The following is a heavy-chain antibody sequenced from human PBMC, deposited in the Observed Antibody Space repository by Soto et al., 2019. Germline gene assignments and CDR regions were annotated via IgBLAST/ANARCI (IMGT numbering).Heavy chain of an antibody. V-gene: IGHV3-23*01. D-gene: IGHD6-19*01. CDR1: GFTFSSYA. CDR3: AKVWQGLGYSSGWYFY. J-gene: IGHJ4*02. CDR2: ISGSGGDT. Sequence: EVQLLESGGGLVQPGGSLRLSCAASGFTFSSYAMSWVRQAPGKGLEWVSAISGSGGDTYYADSVKGRFTISRDNSKNTLYLQMNSLRAEDTAVYYCAKVWQGLGYSSGWYFYWGQGTLVTVSS.